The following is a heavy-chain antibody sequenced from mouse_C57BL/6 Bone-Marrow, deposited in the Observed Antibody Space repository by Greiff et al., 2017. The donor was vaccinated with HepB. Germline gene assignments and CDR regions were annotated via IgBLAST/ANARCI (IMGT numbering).Heavy chain of an antibody. Sequence: VQLQQSGPGLVQPSQSLSITCTVSGFSLTSYGVHWVRQSPGKGLEWLGVIWSGGSTDDNAAFISRLSISKDNSKSQVFFKMNSLQADDTAIYYCATYGYDEAYWGQGTLVTVSA. CDR1: GFSLTSYG. V-gene: IGHV2-2*01. J-gene: IGHJ3*01. CDR3: ATYGYDEAY. D-gene: IGHD2-2*01. CDR2: IWSGGST.